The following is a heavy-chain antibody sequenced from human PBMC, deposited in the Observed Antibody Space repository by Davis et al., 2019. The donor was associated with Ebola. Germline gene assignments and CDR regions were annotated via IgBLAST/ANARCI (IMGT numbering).Heavy chain of an antibody. Sequence: AASVKVSCKASGYTFTSYGISWVRQAPGQGLEWMGWISAYNGNTNYAQKLQGRVTMTTDTSTSTAYMELSSLRSEDTAVYYCARWGRDGRGYYYYYGMDVWGQGTTVTVSS. CDR1: GYTFTSYG. V-gene: IGHV1-18*01. D-gene: IGHD3-16*01. CDR2: ISAYNGNT. J-gene: IGHJ6*02. CDR3: ARWGRDGRGYYYYYGMDV.